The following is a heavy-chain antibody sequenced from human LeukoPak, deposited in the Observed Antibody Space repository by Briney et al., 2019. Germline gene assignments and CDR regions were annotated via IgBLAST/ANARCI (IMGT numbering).Heavy chain of an antibody. CDR1: GFTFSSSA. CDR2: ISNNGGYT. V-gene: IGHV3-23*01. D-gene: IGHD4/OR15-4a*01. J-gene: IGHJ4*02. CDR3: AKDIEEYSYGANIDY. Sequence: TGGSLRLSCAASGFTFSSSAMSWVRQAPGKGLEWVSAISNNGGYTYYADSVQGRFTISRDNSKSTLYLQMNSLRAEDTAVYYCAKDIEEYSYGANIDYWGQGTLVTVSS.